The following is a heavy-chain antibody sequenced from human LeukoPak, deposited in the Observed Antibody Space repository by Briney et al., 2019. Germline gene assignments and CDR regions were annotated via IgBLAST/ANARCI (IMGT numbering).Heavy chain of an antibody. CDR3: ARTGSDDFWSGYYNSGYFDY. CDR2: IYYSGST. J-gene: IGHJ4*02. D-gene: IGHD3-3*01. CDR1: GGSISSYY. Sequence: SETLSLTCTVSGGSISSYYWSWIRQPPGKGLEWIGYIYYSGSTNYNPSLKSRVTISVDTSKNQFSLKLSSVTAADTAVYYCARTGSDDFWSGYYNSGYFDYWGQGTLVTVSS. V-gene: IGHV4-59*01.